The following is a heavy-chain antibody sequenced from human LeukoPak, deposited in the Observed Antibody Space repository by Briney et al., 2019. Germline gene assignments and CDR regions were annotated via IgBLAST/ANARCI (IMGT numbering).Heavy chain of an antibody. Sequence: GGSLRLSCAASGFXVSSNYISWVRQAPGKGLEWVSVIYSGGSTYYADSVKGRFTISRHNSKNALYLQMNSLRAEDTAVYYCAGTSSYSSSSLFDYWGQGTLVTVSS. CDR2: IYSGGST. D-gene: IGHD6-6*01. J-gene: IGHJ4*02. CDR1: GFXVSSNY. CDR3: AGTSSYSSSSLFDY. V-gene: IGHV3-53*04.